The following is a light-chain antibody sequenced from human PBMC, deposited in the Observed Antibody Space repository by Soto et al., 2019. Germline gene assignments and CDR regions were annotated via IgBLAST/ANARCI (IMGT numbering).Light chain of an antibody. V-gene: IGKV1D-12*01. CDR2: GGS. J-gene: IGKJ1*01. CDR1: QGISNW. CDR3: HQANSFPPWT. Sequence: DIQMTQSPSSVSASVGDRVTITCRASQGISNWVAWYQQKPGKAPKLLIYGGSTLQSGVPSRFSGSGSGTDFTLTISGLQPEDFATYYCHQANSFPPWTFGQGTKVDIK.